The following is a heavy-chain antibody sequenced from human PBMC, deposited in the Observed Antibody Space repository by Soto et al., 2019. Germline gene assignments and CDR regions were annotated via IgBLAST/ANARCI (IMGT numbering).Heavy chain of an antibody. Sequence: QVQLVQSGAEVKKPGASVKVSYKASGYTFTSYAMHWVRQAPGQRLEWMGWINAGNGNTTYSQKFQGRVTITRDTSASTAYMELSSLRSEDTAVYYCARVGAGIVGGMDVWGQGTTVTVSS. J-gene: IGHJ6*02. CDR1: GYTFTSYA. CDR2: INAGNGNT. D-gene: IGHD2-15*01. CDR3: ARVGAGIVGGMDV. V-gene: IGHV1-3*01.